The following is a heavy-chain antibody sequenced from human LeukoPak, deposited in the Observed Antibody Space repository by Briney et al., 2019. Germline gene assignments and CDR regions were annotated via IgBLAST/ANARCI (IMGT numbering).Heavy chain of an antibody. J-gene: IGHJ4*02. Sequence: GGSLRLSCTASGFTFSSYGMHWVRQAPGKGLEWVAFILYDGSNNYYADSVKGRFTISRDNSKNTLYLQMNSLRAEDTAVYYCAKGSRIVGTTPDYFDYWGQGSLVTVSS. CDR3: AKGSRIVGTTPDYFDY. V-gene: IGHV3-30*02. CDR1: GFTFSSYG. D-gene: IGHD1-26*01. CDR2: ILYDGSNN.